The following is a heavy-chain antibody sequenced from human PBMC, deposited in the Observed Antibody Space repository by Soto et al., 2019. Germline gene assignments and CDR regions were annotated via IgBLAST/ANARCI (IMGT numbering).Heavy chain of an antibody. V-gene: IGHV3-33*01. Sequence: QVQLVESGGGVVQPGRSLRLSCAASGFTFSSYGMHWVRQAPGKGLEWVAVIWYDGSNKYYADSVKGRFTISRDNSKNTLYLQMNSLRAEDTAGYYCARDSNYYDSSGSHIDYWGQGTLVTVSS. CDR3: ARDSNYYDSSGSHIDY. CDR2: IWYDGSNK. J-gene: IGHJ4*02. CDR1: GFTFSSYG. D-gene: IGHD3-22*01.